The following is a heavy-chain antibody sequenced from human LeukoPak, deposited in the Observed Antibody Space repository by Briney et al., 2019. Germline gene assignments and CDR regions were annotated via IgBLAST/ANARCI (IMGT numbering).Heavy chain of an antibody. CDR2: IYYSGST. CDR1: GGSISSYY. J-gene: IGHJ4*02. D-gene: IGHD6-13*01. Sequence: SETLSLTCTVSGGSISSYYWSWIRQPAGKGLEWIGYIYYSGSTYYNPSLKSRVTISVDTSKNQFSLKLSSVTAADTAVYYCAREDSIAAAAYYWGQGTLVTVSS. V-gene: IGHV4-59*06. CDR3: AREDSIAAAAYY.